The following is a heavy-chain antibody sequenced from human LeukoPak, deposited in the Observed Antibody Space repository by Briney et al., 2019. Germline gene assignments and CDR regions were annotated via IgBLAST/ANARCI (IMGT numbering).Heavy chain of an antibody. Sequence: GGSLRLSCAASEFTFCSYGMHWVRQARGKGLEGVAVISYDGSNKYYADSVKGRFTISRDNSKNTLYLQMNSLRAEDTAVYYCAKSRDEYSSSWHFDYWGQGTLVTVSS. CDR2: ISYDGSNK. CDR3: AKSRDEYSSSWHFDY. J-gene: IGHJ4*02. D-gene: IGHD6-13*01. V-gene: IGHV3-30*18. CDR1: EFTFCSYG.